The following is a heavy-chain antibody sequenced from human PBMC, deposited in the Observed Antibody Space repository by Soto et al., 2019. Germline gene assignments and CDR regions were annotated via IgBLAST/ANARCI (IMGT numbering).Heavy chain of an antibody. D-gene: IGHD3-10*01. CDR2: MYYYGST. Sequence: QVQLQESGPGLVQPSETLSLTCTVSGGSISSYYWSWIRQPPGKGLEWIGYMYYYGSTNYNPSLKSRVTISVDTSNNQASLKLSSVTAADTAVYYCARRRSSCEPYYFDYWGQGTPVTVSS. V-gene: IGHV4-59*08. CDR3: ARRRSSCEPYYFDY. J-gene: IGHJ4*02. CDR1: GGSISSYY.